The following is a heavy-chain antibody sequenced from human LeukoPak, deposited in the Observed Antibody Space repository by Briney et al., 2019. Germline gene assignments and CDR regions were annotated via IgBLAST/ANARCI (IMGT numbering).Heavy chain of an antibody. V-gene: IGHV1-2*02. Sequence: GASVKVSCKASEYTFTGYYMHWVRQAPGQGLEWVGWINPNSGGTNYAQKFQGRVTMTRDTSISTAYMELSRLRSDDTAVYYCARDEYSYGFDYWGQGTLVTVSS. CDR2: INPNSGGT. CDR3: ARDEYSYGFDY. J-gene: IGHJ4*02. D-gene: IGHD5-18*01. CDR1: EYTFTGYY.